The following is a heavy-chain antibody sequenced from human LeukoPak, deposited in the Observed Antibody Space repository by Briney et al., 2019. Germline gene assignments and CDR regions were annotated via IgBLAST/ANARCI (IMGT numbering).Heavy chain of an antibody. J-gene: IGHJ3*02. V-gene: IGHV4-59*01. CDR3: ARDFAFDI. CDR1: GGSISSYY. Sequence: PSETLCLTCIVSGGSISSYYWSWIRQPPGKGLEWIGYIYNNGNTNYNPSLKSRVAMSVETSKNQFSLKLSSVTAADTAVYYCARDFAFDIWGQGTMVTVSS. CDR2: IYNNGNT.